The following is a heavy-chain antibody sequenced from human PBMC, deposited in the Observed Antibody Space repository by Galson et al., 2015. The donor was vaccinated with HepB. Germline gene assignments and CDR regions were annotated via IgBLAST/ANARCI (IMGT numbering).Heavy chain of an antibody. CDR2: ISSYSGDT. J-gene: IGHJ6*02. CDR3: ARDLGRSSWNPYYYYGMDV. V-gene: IGHV1-18*01. D-gene: IGHD1-1*01. Sequence: SVKVSCKASGYTFTPYGISWVRQAPGQGLEWMGWISSYSGDTDYAQQFQGRVIMTTVTYTSTAFMELRSLRSDDTAVYFCARDLGRSSWNPYYYYGMDVWGQGTTVTVSS. CDR1: GYTFTPYG.